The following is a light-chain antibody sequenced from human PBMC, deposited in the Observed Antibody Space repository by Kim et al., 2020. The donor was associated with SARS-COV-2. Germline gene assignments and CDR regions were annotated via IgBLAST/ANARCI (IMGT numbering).Light chain of an antibody. CDR1: KRISSY. CDR2: AAY. CDR3: QQSYSTPYT. J-gene: IGKJ2*01. Sequence: SENGGDRVKIKCRESKRISSYLNWYQQKPGKAPKILRYAAYSLQSGVPSRCSGSGSGKDFKLTISRLQPEDFANYYCQQSYSTPYTFGQGTKLEI. V-gene: IGKV1-39*01.